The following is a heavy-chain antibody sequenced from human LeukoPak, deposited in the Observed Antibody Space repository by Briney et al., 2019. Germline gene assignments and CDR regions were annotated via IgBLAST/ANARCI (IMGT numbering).Heavy chain of an antibody. J-gene: IGHJ4*02. V-gene: IGHV3-33*08. Sequence: GSLRLSCAASGFTFSSYSMHWVRQAPGQGLEWVAVIWPDGSNKYYAGSVKGRFTISRDDSKNTLYLQMNSLRAEDSAVYYCARASGSFDYWGQGTLVTVSS. CDR2: IWPDGSNK. CDR1: GFTFSSYS. CDR3: ARASGSFDY. D-gene: IGHD1-26*01.